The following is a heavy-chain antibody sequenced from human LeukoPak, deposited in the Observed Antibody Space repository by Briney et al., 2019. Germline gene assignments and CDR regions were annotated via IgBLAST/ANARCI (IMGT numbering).Heavy chain of an antibody. V-gene: IGHV3-23*01. Sequence: GGSLRLSCTASGFTFGDYAMSWFRQAPGKGLEWVSAISGSGGRTYYADSVKGRFTISRDNSKNTLYLQMNSLRAEDTAVYNCAKGDFYGSGRDYYYYMDVWGKGTTVTISS. J-gene: IGHJ6*03. CDR3: AKGDFYGSGRDYYYYMDV. CDR2: ISGSGGRT. CDR1: GFTFGDYA. D-gene: IGHD3-10*01.